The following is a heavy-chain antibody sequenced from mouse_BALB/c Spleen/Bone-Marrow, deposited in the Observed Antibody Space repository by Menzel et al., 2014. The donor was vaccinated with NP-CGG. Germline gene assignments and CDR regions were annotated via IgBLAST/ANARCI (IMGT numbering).Heavy chain of an antibody. J-gene: IGHJ4*01. V-gene: IGHV2-6*02. CDR1: GFSLSSYG. Sequence: VQLVESGPGLVAPSQSLSITCTVSGFSLSSYGVHWVRQSPGKGLEWLVVIWSDGTTTYNSALKSRLSISKDNSKNQVFLKMNSLQTDDTATYYCARYGNYAVDYWGQGTSVTVSS. CDR3: ARYGNYAVDY. CDR2: IWSDGTT. D-gene: IGHD2-1*01.